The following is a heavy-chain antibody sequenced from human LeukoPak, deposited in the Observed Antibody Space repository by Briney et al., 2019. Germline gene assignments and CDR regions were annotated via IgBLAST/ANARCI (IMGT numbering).Heavy chain of an antibody. CDR1: GGSFSGYY. J-gene: IGHJ4*02. CDR3: ARHVITYYDILTGYYRGHTRYYFDY. D-gene: IGHD3-9*01. V-gene: IGHV4-34*01. CDR2: INHSGST. Sequence: SETLSLTCADYGGSFSGYYWSWIHQPPGKGLEWIGEINHSGSTNYNPSLKSRVTISVDTSKNQFSLKLSSVTAADTAVYYCARHVITYYDILTGYYRGHTRYYFDYWGQGTLVTVSS.